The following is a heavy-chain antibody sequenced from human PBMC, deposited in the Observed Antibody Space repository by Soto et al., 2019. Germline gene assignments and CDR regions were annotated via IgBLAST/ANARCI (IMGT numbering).Heavy chain of an antibody. J-gene: IGHJ2*01. CDR3: ARGNSYGSYWYFDL. CDR1: GFSFSTYG. Sequence: GASVKVSCKASGFSFSTYGITWVRQAPGQGPEWMGWITASNGNTHYAQNLQGRVTMTTDTSTSTAYMELWRLSSDDTAVYYCARGNSYGSYWYFDLWGRGTLVTVSS. CDR2: ITASNGNT. D-gene: IGHD5-18*01. V-gene: IGHV1-18*04.